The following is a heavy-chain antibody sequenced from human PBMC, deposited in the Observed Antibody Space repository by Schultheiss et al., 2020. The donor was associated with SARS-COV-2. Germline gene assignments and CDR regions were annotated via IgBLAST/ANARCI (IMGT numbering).Heavy chain of an antibody. D-gene: IGHD2-15*01. Sequence: GGSLRLSCAASGFTFSSYAMHWVRQAPGKGLEWVSYIGGSGSTIHYADSVKGRFTISRDNAKNSLYLQMNSLRAEDTAVYYCARNTDYCSGDSCYRDAFDIWGQGTTVTVSS. CDR1: GFTFSSYA. J-gene: IGHJ3*02. CDR3: ARNTDYCSGDSCYRDAFDI. CDR2: IGGSGSTI. V-gene: IGHV3-48*04.